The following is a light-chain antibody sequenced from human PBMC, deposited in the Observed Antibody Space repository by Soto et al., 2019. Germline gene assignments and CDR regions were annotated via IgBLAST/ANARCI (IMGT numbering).Light chain of an antibody. CDR1: RGLRNS. CDR3: QQYHSYWGT. CDR2: DAS. V-gene: IGKV1-5*01. J-gene: IGKJ1*01. Sequence: THITHSPSPLSSSVGDSDIITCRACRGLRNSLAWYQHTVGTAPKLLIYDASTLERGVPSRFSGRGSGTEFTLTISSLQPDDFATYYCQQYHSYWGTFGQGTKVDIK.